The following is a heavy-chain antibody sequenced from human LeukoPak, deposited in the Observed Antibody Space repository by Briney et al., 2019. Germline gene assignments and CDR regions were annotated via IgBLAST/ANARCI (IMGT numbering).Heavy chain of an antibody. CDR2: VYDSGSI. CDR1: GGSISGYY. CDR3: ARATWTNFYFDY. D-gene: IGHD3/OR15-3a*01. J-gene: IGHJ4*02. Sequence: KPSETLSLTCTVSGGSISGYYWGWIRQPPGKGLEWIGYVYDSGSINYNPSLRSRVTISVDTSKNQFSLKVTSVTAADTAVYYCARATWTNFYFDYWGQGALVTVSS. V-gene: IGHV4-59*08.